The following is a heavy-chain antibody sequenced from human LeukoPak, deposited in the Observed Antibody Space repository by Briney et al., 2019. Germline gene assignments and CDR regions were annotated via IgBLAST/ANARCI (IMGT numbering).Heavy chain of an antibody. D-gene: IGHD3-22*01. CDR3: ARSPGYYYDSSGPKSVDY. CDR1: GYTFTSYG. CDR2: ISAYNGNT. J-gene: IGHJ4*02. V-gene: IGHV1-18*01. Sequence: ASVKVPCKASGYTFTSYGISWVRQAPGQGLEWMGWISAYNGNTNYAQKLQGRVTMTTDTSTSTAYMELRSLRSDDTAVYYCARSPGYYYDSSGPKSVDYWGQGTLVTVSS.